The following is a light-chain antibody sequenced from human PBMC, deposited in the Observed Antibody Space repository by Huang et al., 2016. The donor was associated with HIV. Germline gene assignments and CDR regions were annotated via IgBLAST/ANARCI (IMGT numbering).Light chain of an antibody. CDR3: QQYSGSPRT. Sequence: EIVLTQSPGTLSLSPGERATLSCRASETVTSGYLAWYQQKPGQAPRLLICGSSTRATGIPDRFTGSGSGTDFALTITRLEREDFAMYYCQQYSGSPRTFGQGTKLELK. CDR1: ETVTSGY. V-gene: IGKV3-20*01. J-gene: IGKJ2*01. CDR2: GSS.